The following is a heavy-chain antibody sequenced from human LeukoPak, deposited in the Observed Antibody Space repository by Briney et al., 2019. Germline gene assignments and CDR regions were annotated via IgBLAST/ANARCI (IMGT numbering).Heavy chain of an antibody. CDR2: IYYSGST. D-gene: IGHD6-13*01. Sequence: SETLSLTCTVSGGSISSGGYYWSWIRQHPGKGLEWIGYIYYSGSTYYNPSLKSRVTISVDTSKNQFSLKLSSVTAADTAVDYCVRANVLAAPGTEGGETTLVTV. CDR1: GGSISSGGYY. CDR3: VRANVLAAPGTE. V-gene: IGHV4-31*03. J-gene: IGHJ4*02.